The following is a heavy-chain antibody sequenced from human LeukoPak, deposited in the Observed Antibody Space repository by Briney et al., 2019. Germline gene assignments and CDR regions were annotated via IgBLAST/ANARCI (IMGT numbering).Heavy chain of an antibody. Sequence: GESLKISCKGSGYSFPTYWIAWVRQMPGKGLEWMGIIYPDESNIRYSPSFQGQVTISADKSISTAYLQWSSLKASDTAMYYCARLYDSHYMDIWGKGTTVTVSS. D-gene: IGHD3-3*01. CDR2: IYPDESNI. CDR1: GYSFPTYW. J-gene: IGHJ6*03. CDR3: ARLYDSHYMDI. V-gene: IGHV5-51*01.